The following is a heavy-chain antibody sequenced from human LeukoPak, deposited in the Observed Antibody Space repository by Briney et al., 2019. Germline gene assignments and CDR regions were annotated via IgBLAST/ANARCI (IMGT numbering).Heavy chain of an antibody. D-gene: IGHD4-17*01. Sequence: SGTLSLTCTVSGVSSSSHYWTWIRQPPGKGLEWIGYIYYSGCTYYNPSLKSRVTISVDTSKNQFSLKLSSVTAADTAVYYCASSPYGDQLDYWGQGTLVTVSS. J-gene: IGHJ4*02. V-gene: IGHV4-59*06. CDR3: ASSPYGDQLDY. CDR2: IYYSGCT. CDR1: GVSSSSHY.